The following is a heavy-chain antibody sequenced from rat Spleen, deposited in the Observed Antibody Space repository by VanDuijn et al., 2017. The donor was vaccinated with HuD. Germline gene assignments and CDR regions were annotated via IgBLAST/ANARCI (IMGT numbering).Heavy chain of an antibody. J-gene: IGHJ2*01. V-gene: IGHV2S12*01. Sequence: QVQLKESGPGLVQPSETLSLTCTVSGFSLTSYHVSWVRQPPGKGLEWMGVIWSGGSTYYNSAFKSRLSISRDTSKSQVFLKMNNLQTEDTAMYFCARRVFDYWGQGVMVTVSS. CDR1: GFSLTSYH. D-gene: IGHD1-11*01. CDR2: IWSGGST. CDR3: ARRVFDY.